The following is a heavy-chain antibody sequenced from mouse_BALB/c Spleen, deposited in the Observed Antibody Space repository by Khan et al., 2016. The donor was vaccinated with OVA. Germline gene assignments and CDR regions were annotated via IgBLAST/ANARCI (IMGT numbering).Heavy chain of an antibody. J-gene: IGHJ3*01. D-gene: IGHD1-1*01. Sequence: EVELVESGGDLVKPGGSLKLSCAASGFTFSTYGMSWVRQAPDKRLEWVATVSTGGSYTYYPDSVKGRFTISRDNAKNTLYLHMSGLRSEDTAMFYCTRLAYYYDSEGFAYWGQGTLVTVFA. CDR2: VSTGGSYT. V-gene: IGHV5-6*01. CDR3: TRLAYYYDSEGFAY. CDR1: GFTFSTYG.